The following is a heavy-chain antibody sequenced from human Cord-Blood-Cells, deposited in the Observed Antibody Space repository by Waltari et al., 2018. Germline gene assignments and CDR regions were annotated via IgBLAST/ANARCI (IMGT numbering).Heavy chain of an antibody. V-gene: IGHV4-39*01. D-gene: IGHD1-26*01. CDR3: AGGEWELPSPWY. CDR1: GGSISSSSYY. Sequence: QLQLQESGPGLVKPSETLSLTCTVSGGSISSSSYYWGWIRQPPGKGLEWIGSIYYSGSTDYHPSLKSRVTISVDTSKNQFALRLSSVTAADTAVYYCAGGEWELPSPWYWGQGTLVTVSS. CDR2: IYYSGST. J-gene: IGHJ4*02.